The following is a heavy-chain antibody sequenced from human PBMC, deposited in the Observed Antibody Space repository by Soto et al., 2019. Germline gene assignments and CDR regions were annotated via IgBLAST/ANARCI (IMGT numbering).Heavy chain of an antibody. D-gene: IGHD6-13*01. Sequence: PSETLSLTCAVYGGSFSGYYWSWIRQPPGKGLEWIGEINHSGSTNYNPSLKSRVTISVDTSKNQFSLKLSSVTAADTVVYYCATSVAAAGYYYGMDVWGQGTTVTVSS. CDR3: ATSVAAAGYYYGMDV. V-gene: IGHV4-34*01. CDR1: GGSFSGYY. J-gene: IGHJ6*02. CDR2: INHSGST.